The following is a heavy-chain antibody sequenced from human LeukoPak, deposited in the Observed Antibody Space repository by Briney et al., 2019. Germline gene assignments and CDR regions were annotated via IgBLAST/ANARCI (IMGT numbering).Heavy chain of an antibody. D-gene: IGHD2-2*01. V-gene: IGHV1-69*05. CDR3: ARGGEDCSSTSCYEDPWFDP. Sequence: SVKVSCKASGGTFSSYAISWVRQAPGQGLGWMGRIIPIFGTANYAQKFQGRVTITTDESTSTAYMELSSLRSEDTAVYYCARGGEDCSSTSCYEDPWFDPWGQGTLVTVSS. CDR2: IIPIFGTA. J-gene: IGHJ5*02. CDR1: GGTFSSYA.